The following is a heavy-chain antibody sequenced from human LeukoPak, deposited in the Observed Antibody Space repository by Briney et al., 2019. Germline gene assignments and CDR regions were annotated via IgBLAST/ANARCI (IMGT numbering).Heavy chain of an antibody. CDR1: GLTFSSYS. D-gene: IGHD3-3*01. V-gene: IGHV3-21*01. J-gene: IGHJ6*02. Sequence: PGGSLRLSRAASGLTFSSYSMNWVRQAPGKGLEWVSSISSSSSYIYYPASVKGRFTISRDNAKTSLYLQMNSLRAEDTAVYYCARDPDYDFWSGYYRGYDYYGMDVWGQGTTVTVSS. CDR2: ISSSSSYI. CDR3: ARDPDYDFWSGYYRGYDYYGMDV.